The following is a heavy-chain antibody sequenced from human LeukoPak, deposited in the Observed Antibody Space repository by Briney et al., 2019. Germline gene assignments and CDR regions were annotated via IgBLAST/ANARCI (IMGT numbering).Heavy chain of an antibody. V-gene: IGHV4-34*01. CDR1: GGSFSGYY. J-gene: IGHJ4*02. CDR3: ARDDVDTPTFDY. Sequence: SETLSLTCAVYGGSFSGYYWSWIRQPPGKGLEWIGEINHSGSTNYNPSLKSRVTMSLDTSKNQISLKVRSVTAADTAVYFCARDDVDTPTFDYWGQGALVTVSS. CDR2: INHSGST. D-gene: IGHD5-18*01.